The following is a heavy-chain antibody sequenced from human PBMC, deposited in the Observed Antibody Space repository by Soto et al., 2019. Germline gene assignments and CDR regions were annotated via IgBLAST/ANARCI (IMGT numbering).Heavy chain of an antibody. CDR2: ISYDGSSK. CDR1: GFTFSSYA. J-gene: IGHJ6*02. CDR3: ARANIPHDYGSGSYVNWSYDYYYGMDV. Sequence: QVQLVESGGGVAQPGGSLRLSCAASGFTFSSYAMQWVRQAPGKGLEWVAVISYDGSSKYYADSGQGRFTISRDHSKNALYLQMNILRAQDTAVYYCARANIPHDYGSGSYVNWSYDYYYGMDVWGQGTTVTVSS. D-gene: IGHD3-10*01. V-gene: IGHV3-30-3*01.